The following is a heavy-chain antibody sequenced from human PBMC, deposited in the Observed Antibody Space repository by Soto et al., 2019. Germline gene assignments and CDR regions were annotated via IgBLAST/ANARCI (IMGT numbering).Heavy chain of an antibody. D-gene: IGHD3-3*01. J-gene: IGHJ5*02. CDR3: ARGAIFGVVIGSGNWFDP. Sequence: SETLSLTCTVSGGSISSGSYYWSWIRQHPGEGLEWIGYIYYSGSTNYNPSLKSRVTISVDTSKNQFSLKLSSVTAADTAVYYCARGAIFGVVIGSGNWFDPWGQGTLVTVSS. CDR1: GGSISSGSYY. CDR2: IYYSGST. V-gene: IGHV4-61*01.